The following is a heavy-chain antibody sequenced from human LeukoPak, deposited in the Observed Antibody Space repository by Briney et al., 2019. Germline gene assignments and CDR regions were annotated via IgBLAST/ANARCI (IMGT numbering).Heavy chain of an antibody. CDR2: VQGRT. J-gene: IGHJ4*02. Sequence: GGSLRLSCAASGFIFRNYAMSWVRQAPGKGLEWVSTVQGRTYYADSVKGRFTISRDDSRSTLYLQMDNLRAEDTAVYYCAKDQTGDGYNSIWGQGTLVTVSS. D-gene: IGHD5-24*01. CDR1: GFIFRNYA. CDR3: AKDQTGDGYNSI. V-gene: IGHV3-23*01.